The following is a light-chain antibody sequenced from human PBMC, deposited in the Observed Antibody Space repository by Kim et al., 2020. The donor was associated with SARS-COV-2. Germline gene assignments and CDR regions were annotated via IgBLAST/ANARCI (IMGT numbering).Light chain of an antibody. V-gene: IGLV1-40*01. CDR3: QSYDSSLSGWV. J-gene: IGLJ3*02. CDR2: GNS. CDR1: SSNIGAGYD. Sequence: QRVTISCTWSSSNIGAGYDVHWYQQLPGTSPKLLIYGNSNRPSGVPDRFSGSKSGTSASLAITGLQAEDEADYYCQSYDSSLSGWVFGGGTQLTVL.